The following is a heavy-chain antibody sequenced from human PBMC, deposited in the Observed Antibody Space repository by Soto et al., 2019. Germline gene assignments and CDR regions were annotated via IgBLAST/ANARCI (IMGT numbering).Heavy chain of an antibody. V-gene: IGHV4-31*03. Sequence: QVQLQESGPGLVKPSQTLSLTCTVSGGSISSGGYYWSLIRQHPGKGLEWIGYIYYSGSTYYNPSLKSRVTISVDTAKHQFSLKLSSVTAADTAVYYCARFGRGAYYYYGMDVWGQGTTVTVSS. CDR3: ARFGRGAYYYYGMDV. CDR2: IYYSGST. CDR1: GGSISSGGYY. D-gene: IGHD1-26*01. J-gene: IGHJ6*02.